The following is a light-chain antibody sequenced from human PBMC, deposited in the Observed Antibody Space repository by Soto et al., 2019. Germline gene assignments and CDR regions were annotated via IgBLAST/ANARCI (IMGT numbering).Light chain of an antibody. V-gene: IGKV4-1*01. Sequence: DIVMTQSPDSLAVSLGERATINCRSSQSVLYSFNNKNYLGWYQQKPGQAPKLLIYWASTRASGVPDRFSGSGSGTDFTLTISSLQAEDVAVYYCQQYNNWPVTFGQGTKLEIK. CDR1: QSVLYSFNNKNY. CDR3: QQYNNWPVT. CDR2: WAS. J-gene: IGKJ2*01.